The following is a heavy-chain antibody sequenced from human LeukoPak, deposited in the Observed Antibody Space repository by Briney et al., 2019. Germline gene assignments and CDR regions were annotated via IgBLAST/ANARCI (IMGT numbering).Heavy chain of an antibody. V-gene: IGHV3-66*02. Sequence: GGSLRLSCAASGFTVSSNYMSWVRQAPGKGLEWVSLLYSGGNTYYADSAKGRFTISRDNSKNTLYLQMNSLRTEDTAVYYCATSYCSGGSCYPQYFQHWGQGTLVTVSS. CDR1: GFTVSSNY. CDR3: ATSYCSGGSCYPQYFQH. D-gene: IGHD2-15*01. CDR2: LYSGGNT. J-gene: IGHJ1*01.